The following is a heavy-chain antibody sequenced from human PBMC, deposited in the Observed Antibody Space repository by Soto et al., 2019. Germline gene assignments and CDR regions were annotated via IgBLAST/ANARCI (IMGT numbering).Heavy chain of an antibody. CDR3: ARGEQYSGRIFDY. D-gene: IGHD1-26*01. CDR2: TYYRSKWYY. V-gene: IGHV6-1*01. Sequence: PSQPLSLTCAITGDSVSSNSAGWSWVRQSPSRGLEWLGRTYYRSKWYYEYAVSVRGRITINPDTSKNQYSLQLNSVTPEDTAVYLCARGEQYSGRIFDYWGQGTLVTVSS. CDR1: GDSVSSNSAG. J-gene: IGHJ4*01.